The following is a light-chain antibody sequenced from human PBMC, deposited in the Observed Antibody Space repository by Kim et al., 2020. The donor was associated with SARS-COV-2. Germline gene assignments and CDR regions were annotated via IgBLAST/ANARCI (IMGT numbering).Light chain of an antibody. V-gene: IGLV6-57*01. Sequence: KTVTISCTRSSGSIASNYVQWYQQRPCSSPTTVIYEDNHRPSGVPDRFSGSIDSSSNSASLTISGLKTEDEADYYCQSYDSSNHWVFGGGTQLTVL. J-gene: IGLJ3*02. CDR1: SGSIASNY. CDR2: EDN. CDR3: QSYDSSNHWV.